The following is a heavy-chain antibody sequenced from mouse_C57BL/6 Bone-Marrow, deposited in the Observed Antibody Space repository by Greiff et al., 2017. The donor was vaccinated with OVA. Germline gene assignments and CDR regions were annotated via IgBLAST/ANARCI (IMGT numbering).Heavy chain of an antibody. D-gene: IGHD2-5*01. J-gene: IGHJ1*03. CDR2: IWTGGGT. Sequence: VKVIESGPGLVAPSQSLSITCTVSGLSLTSYAISWVRQPPGKGLEWLGVIWTGGGTNYNSALKSRLSISKDNSKSQVFLKMNSLQTDDTARYYCARNSNYVRWYFDVWGTGTTVTVSS. CDR3: ARNSNYVRWYFDV. V-gene: IGHV2-9-1*01. CDR1: GLSLTSYA.